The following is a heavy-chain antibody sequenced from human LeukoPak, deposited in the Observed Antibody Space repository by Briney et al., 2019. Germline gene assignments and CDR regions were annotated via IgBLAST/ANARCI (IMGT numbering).Heavy chain of an antibody. J-gene: IGHJ4*02. D-gene: IGHD1-26*01. V-gene: IGHV4-59*01. CDR2: IYYSGST. Sequence: PSETLSLTCTVSGGSISSYYWSWIRQPPGKELEWIGYIYYSGSTNYNPSLKSRVTISVDTSKNQFSLKLSSVTAADTAVYYCARIVGATNSNYFDYWGQGTLVTVSS. CDR1: GGSISSYY. CDR3: ARIVGATNSNYFDY.